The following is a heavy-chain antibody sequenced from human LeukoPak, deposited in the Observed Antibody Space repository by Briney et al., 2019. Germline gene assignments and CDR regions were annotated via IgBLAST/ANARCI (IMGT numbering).Heavy chain of an antibody. CDR3: ARGSIFGVAMDY. J-gene: IGHJ4*02. V-gene: IGHV4-30-4*01. Sequence: PSETLSLTCTVSGGSISSGDYYWSWIRQPPGKGLEWIGYIYYSGSTYYNPSLKSRVTISVDTSKNQFSLKLSSVTAADTAVYYCARGSIFGVAMDYWGQGTLVTVSS. CDR2: IYYSGST. CDR1: GGSISSGDYY. D-gene: IGHD3-3*01.